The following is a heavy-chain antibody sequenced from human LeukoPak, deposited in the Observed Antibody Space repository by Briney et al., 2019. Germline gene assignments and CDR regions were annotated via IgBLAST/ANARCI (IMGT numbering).Heavy chain of an antibody. CDR2: INHSGST. Sequence: PSETLSLTCAVYGGSFSGYYWSWIRQPPGKGLEWIGEINHSGSTNYNPSLKSGVTISVDTSKNQFSLKLSSVTAADTAVYYCARGFWLRHYYDYWGQGTLVTVSS. V-gene: IGHV4-34*01. CDR1: GGSFSGYY. J-gene: IGHJ4*02. D-gene: IGHD5-12*01. CDR3: ARGFWLRHYYDY.